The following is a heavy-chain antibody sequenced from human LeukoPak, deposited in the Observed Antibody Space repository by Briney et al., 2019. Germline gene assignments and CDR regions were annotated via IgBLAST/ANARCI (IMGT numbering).Heavy chain of an antibody. CDR1: GVSISNNNYY. D-gene: IGHD5-18*01. CDR2: IFYSGST. CDR3: ARHPLLPTAPWVPNYFDY. V-gene: IGHV4-39*01. Sequence: SETLSLTCTISGVSISNNNYYWGWIRQPPGKGLEWIGSIFYSGSTYYNPSLKSRVTISVDTSKNQFSLKLTSVTAADTAVYYCARHPLLPTAPWVPNYFDYWGQGTLVTVSS. J-gene: IGHJ4*02.